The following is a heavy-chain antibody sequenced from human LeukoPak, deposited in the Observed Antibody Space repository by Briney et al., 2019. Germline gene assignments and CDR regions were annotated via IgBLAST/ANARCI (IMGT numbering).Heavy chain of an antibody. J-gene: IGHJ4*02. V-gene: IGHV3-48*03. CDR3: ARLATVTSGDY. D-gene: IGHD4-17*01. CDR2: ISSSGNTI. CDR1: GFTFSSYE. Sequence: GGSLRLSCAASGFTFSSYEMNWVRQAPGKGLEWVSYISSSGNTIYYADSVKGRFTITRDNAKNSLYLQMNSLRAEDTAVYYCARLATVTSGDYWGQGTLVTVSS.